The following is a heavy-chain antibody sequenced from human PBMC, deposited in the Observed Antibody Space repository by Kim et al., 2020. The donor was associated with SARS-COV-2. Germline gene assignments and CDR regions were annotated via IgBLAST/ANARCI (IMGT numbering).Heavy chain of an antibody. V-gene: IGHV4-39*07. Sequence: SETLSLTCTVSGGSISSSSYYWGWIRQPPGKGLEWIGSIYYSGSTYYNPSLKSRVTISVDTSKNQFSLKLSSVTAADTAVYYCARVEPGLKNAPDRALNWFDPWGQGTLVTVSS. J-gene: IGHJ5*02. CDR3: ARVEPGLKNAPDRALNWFDP. CDR1: GGSISSSSYY. CDR2: IYYSGST. D-gene: IGHD1-1*01.